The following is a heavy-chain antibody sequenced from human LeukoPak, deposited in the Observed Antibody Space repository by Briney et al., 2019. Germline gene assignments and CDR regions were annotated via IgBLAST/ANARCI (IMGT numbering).Heavy chain of an antibody. D-gene: IGHD3-22*01. CDR3: ARQTTSGYLDY. Sequence: SETLSLTCTVSGGSISSYYWSWIRQPPGKGLEWIGYIYYSGSTNYSPSLKSRVTISVDTSKNQFSLKLSSVTAADRALYYCARQTTSGYLDYWGQGTLVTVS. CDR2: IYYSGST. CDR1: GGSISSYY. V-gene: IGHV4-59*08. J-gene: IGHJ4*02.